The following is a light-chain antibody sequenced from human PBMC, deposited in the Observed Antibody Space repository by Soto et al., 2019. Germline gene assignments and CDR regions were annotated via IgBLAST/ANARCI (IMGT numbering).Light chain of an antibody. Sequence: QSVLTQPPSVSGAPGQKVTISCTGHSSNIGAGSDVHWYQHLPGTAPRLLIYMTSARPSGVSDRFSGSRSGTSASLAITALQADDEAQYYCQSYDSTLSAPVVFGGGTKLTVL. V-gene: IGLV1-40*01. CDR1: SSNIGAGSD. CDR2: MTS. J-gene: IGLJ2*01. CDR3: QSYDSTLSAPVV.